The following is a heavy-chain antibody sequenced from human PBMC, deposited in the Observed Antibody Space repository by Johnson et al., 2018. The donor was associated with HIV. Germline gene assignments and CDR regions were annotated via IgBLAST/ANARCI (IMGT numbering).Heavy chain of an antibody. Sequence: VQLVESGGGVIQPGGSLRLSCAASGFAVSTNYMGWVRQASGKGLEWVGRIRSKANSYAPEYGASVRGRFTISRDDSKNTVYLQMNSLKIDDTAVYYCTRGHEWPNFFDIWGQGTVVTVSS. J-gene: IGHJ3*02. V-gene: IGHV3-73*01. CDR3: TRGHEWPNFFDI. CDR1: GFAVSTNY. CDR2: IRSKANSYAP. D-gene: IGHD3-3*01.